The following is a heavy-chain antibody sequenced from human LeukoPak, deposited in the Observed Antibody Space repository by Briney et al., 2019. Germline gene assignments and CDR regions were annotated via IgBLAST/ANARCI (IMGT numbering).Heavy chain of an antibody. Sequence: SETLSLTCAVYGGSFSGYYWSWIRQPPGKGLEWIGEINHSGSTNYNPSLKSRVTISVDTSKNQFSLKLSSVTAADTAVYYCASLLTGEGAFDIWGQGTMVTVSS. CDR3: ASLLTGEGAFDI. J-gene: IGHJ3*02. CDR2: INHSGST. D-gene: IGHD7-27*01. CDR1: GGSFSGYY. V-gene: IGHV4-34*01.